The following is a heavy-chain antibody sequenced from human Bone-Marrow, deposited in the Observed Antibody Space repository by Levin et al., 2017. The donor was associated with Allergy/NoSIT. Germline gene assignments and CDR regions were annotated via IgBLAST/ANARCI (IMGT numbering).Heavy chain of an antibody. D-gene: IGHD6-19*01. Sequence: GGSLRLSCAASGFTFSSYWMSWVRQAPGKGLEWVANIKQNGRETYYVDSLEGRFTISRDNAENSVYLQMNSLRAKHTAVYYCLRGVDRRVAVGGPPLALDNWGQGTLVTVSA. CDR3: LRGVDRRVAVGGPPLALDN. V-gene: IGHV3-7*01. CDR2: IKQNGRET. J-gene: IGHJ4*02. CDR1: GFTFSSYW.